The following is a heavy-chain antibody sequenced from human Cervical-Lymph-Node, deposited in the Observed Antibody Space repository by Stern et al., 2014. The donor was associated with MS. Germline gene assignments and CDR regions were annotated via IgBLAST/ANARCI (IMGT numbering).Heavy chain of an antibody. CDR2: IIPIFGAA. D-gene: IGHD2-21*02. CDR3: ARGAYCGGDCYWGWFDS. J-gene: IGHJ5*02. Sequence: HVQLVQSGVEVKRPGSSVKVSCKASGGTFSDHAFSWVRQAPGQGLEWVGGIIPIFGAADYAQKFQGRVTITADESSITVYMELSSLTSEDTAVYYCARGAYCGGDCYWGWFDSWGQGNLVTVSS. V-gene: IGHV1-69*01. CDR1: GGTFSDHA.